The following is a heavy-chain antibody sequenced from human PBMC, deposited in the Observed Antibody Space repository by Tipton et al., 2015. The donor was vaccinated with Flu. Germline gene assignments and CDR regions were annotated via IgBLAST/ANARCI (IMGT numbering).Heavy chain of an antibody. CDR3: ARGSGSGTYVIFDF. V-gene: IGHV4-39*07. Sequence: TLSLTCTVSGGSIRSSSYYWGWIRQPPGKGPEWIGSMLYGGSTYYNPSLESRVTISLDTSKNQFSLKLSSVTAADTAVYYCARGSGSGTYVIFDFWGQGTLVTVSS. J-gene: IGHJ4*02. CDR2: MLYGGST. CDR1: GGSIRSSSYY. D-gene: IGHD3-10*01.